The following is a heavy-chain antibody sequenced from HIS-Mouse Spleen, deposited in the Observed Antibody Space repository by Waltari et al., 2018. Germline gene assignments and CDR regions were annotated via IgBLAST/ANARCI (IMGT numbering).Heavy chain of an antibody. CDR3: ARDPRDSSSWYGDYYYGMDV. Sequence: QVQLVQSGAEVKKPGSSVKVSCKASGATFSSYAMRWVRRAPGPGPEWMGRIIPIRGIANYAQKLQGRVTITADKSTSTAYMELSRLRSEDTAVYYCARDPRDSSSWYGDYYYGMDVWGQGTTVTVSS. D-gene: IGHD6-13*01. J-gene: IGHJ6*02. V-gene: IGHV1-69*04. CDR2: IIPIRGIA. CDR1: GATFSSYA.